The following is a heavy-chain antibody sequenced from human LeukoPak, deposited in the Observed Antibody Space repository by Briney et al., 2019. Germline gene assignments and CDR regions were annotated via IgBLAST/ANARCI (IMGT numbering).Heavy chain of an antibody. Sequence: SETLSLTCAVYGGSFSGYYWSWIRQPPGEGLEWIVEVNHSGSTNYNPSLKSRVTISVDTSKNQFSLKLSSVTAADTAVYYCARGTLGYCSSTSCYIPYYFDYWGQGTLVTVSS. J-gene: IGHJ4*02. CDR3: ARGTLGYCSSTSCYIPYYFDY. V-gene: IGHV4-34*01. D-gene: IGHD2-2*02. CDR2: VNHSGST. CDR1: GGSFSGYY.